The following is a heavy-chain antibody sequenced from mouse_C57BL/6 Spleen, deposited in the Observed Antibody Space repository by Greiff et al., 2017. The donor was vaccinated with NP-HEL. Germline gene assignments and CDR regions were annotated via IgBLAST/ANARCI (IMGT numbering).Heavy chain of an antibody. Sequence: QVQLKQPGAELVMPGASVKLSCKASGYTFTSYWMHWVKQRPGQGLEWIGEIDPSDSYTNYNQKFKGKSTLTVDKSSSTAYMQLSSLTSEDSAVYYCARKYGSNYFDDWGQGTTLTVSS. V-gene: IGHV1-69*01. CDR3: ARKYGSNYFDD. D-gene: IGHD1-1*01. J-gene: IGHJ2*01. CDR1: GYTFTSYW. CDR2: IDPSDSYT.